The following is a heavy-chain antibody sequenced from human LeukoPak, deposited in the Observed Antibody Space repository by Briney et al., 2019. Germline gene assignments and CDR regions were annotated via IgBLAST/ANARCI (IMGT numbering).Heavy chain of an antibody. J-gene: IGHJ5*02. CDR1: GGSFSGYY. Sequence: KPSESLCLTCAVYGGSFSGYYWSWIRQPPAKGLEWIGENNHSGSTNYNTSLKSRVTISVDTSKNQFSLKLSSVTAADTAVYYCARGPPQVVHADPYCSGGSCYGSRWFDPWGQGTLVTVSS. V-gene: IGHV4-34*01. CDR2: NNHSGST. CDR3: ARGPPQVVHADPYCSGGSCYGSRWFDP. D-gene: IGHD2-15*01.